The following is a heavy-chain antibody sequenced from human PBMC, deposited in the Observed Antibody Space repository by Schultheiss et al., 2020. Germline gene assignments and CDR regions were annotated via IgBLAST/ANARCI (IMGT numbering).Heavy chain of an antibody. CDR1: GFTFSNAW. V-gene: IGHV3-15*01. J-gene: IGHJ2*01. CDR3: TTWGIPYYYDSSGYTQPRGSYWYFDL. Sequence: GESLKISCAASGFTFSNAWMSWVRQAPGKGLEWVGRIKSKTDGGTTDYAAPVKGRFTISRDDSKNTLYLQMNSLKTEDTAVYYCTTWGIPYYYDSSGYTQPRGSYWYFDLWGRGTLVTVS. CDR2: IKSKTDGGTT. D-gene: IGHD3-22*01.